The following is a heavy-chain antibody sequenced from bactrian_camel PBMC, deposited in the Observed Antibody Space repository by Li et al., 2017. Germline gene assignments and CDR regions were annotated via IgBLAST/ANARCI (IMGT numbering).Heavy chain of an antibody. CDR1: GYTTNRNFC. Sequence: HVQLVESGGGSVQTGGSLRPSCAASGYTTNRNFCMAWFRQFLGQEREGVAAITTDGRNTYYADSVRGRFTISRDSAKNTEYLQMDHLRTDDTAIYYCAAGWSYGVGTLLRRHYDYWGQGTQVTVSS. D-gene: IGHD5*01. V-gene: IGHV3S1*01. CDR3: AAGWSYGVGTLLRRHYDY. J-gene: IGHJ4*01. CDR2: ITTDGRNT.